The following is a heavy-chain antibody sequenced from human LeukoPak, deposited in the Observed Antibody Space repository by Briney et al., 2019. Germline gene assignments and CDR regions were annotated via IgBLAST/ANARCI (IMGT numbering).Heavy chain of an antibody. CDR2: ISYDGSNK. V-gene: IGHV3-30*18. CDR3: AKDLYPGYYYDSSGYLDY. Sequence: PGGSLRLSCAASGFTFSSYGMHWVRQAPGKGLEWVAVISYDGSNKYYADSVKGRFTISRDNSKNTLYLQMNSLRAEDTAVYYCAKDLYPGYYYDSSGYLDYWGQGTLVTVSS. J-gene: IGHJ4*02. CDR1: GFTFSSYG. D-gene: IGHD3-22*01.